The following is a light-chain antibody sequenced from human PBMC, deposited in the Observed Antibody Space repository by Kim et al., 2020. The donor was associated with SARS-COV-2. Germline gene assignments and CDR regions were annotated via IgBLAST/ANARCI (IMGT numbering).Light chain of an antibody. CDR2: EDN. Sequence: KTGTISCTRSRGSIASNYVQWYQLRPGSAPTTVIYEDNQRPSGVPDRFSGSIDSSSNSASLTISGLKTEDEADYYCQSYDSSNPVVFGGGTQLTVL. CDR1: RGSIASNY. V-gene: IGLV6-57*03. J-gene: IGLJ2*01. CDR3: QSYDSSNPVV.